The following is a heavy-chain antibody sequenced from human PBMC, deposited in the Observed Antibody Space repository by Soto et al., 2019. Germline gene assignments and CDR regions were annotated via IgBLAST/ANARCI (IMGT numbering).Heavy chain of an antibody. D-gene: IGHD6-13*01. CDR2: ISGSGGST. Sequence: EVQLLESGGGLVQPGGSLRLSCAAAGFTFSIYAMSWVRQAPGKGLEWVSAISGSGGSTYYADSVKGRFTISRDNSKNTLYLQMNSLRADDTAVYYCAKVTRGGAATLIRDYWGQGTLVTVSS. J-gene: IGHJ4*02. CDR3: AKVTRGGAATLIRDY. V-gene: IGHV3-23*01. CDR1: GFTFSIYA.